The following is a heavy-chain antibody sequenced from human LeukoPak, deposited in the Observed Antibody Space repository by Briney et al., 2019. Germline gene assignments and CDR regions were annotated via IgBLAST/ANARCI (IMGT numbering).Heavy chain of an antibody. D-gene: IGHD3-9*01. CDR2: IKSKTDGGTT. V-gene: IGHV3-15*01. CDR1: GFTISNVW. J-gene: IGHJ3*02. Sequence: GGSLRLSCAASGFTISNVWMSWVRQAPGKGLEWVGRIKSKTDGGTTDYRAPVKGRLTISRDDSKNTLYLQMNSLKTEDTAVYYCTTDLLGSYYDILTGYYAFDIWGRGTMVTVSS. CDR3: TTDLLGSYYDILTGYYAFDI.